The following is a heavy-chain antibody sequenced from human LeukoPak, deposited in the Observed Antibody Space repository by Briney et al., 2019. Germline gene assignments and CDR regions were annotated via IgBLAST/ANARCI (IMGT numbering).Heavy chain of an antibody. CDR1: GFTFSSCA. CDR3: AKDLGTGSHYNVGPFDY. J-gene: IGHJ4*02. D-gene: IGHD3-10*01. CDR2: ISGSNT. Sequence: GGSLRLSCAASGFTFSSCAMSWVRQAPGKGLEWVSTISGSNTYYADSVKGRFTISSDNSKNTLYLQMNSLRAEDTAVYYCAKDLGTGSHYNVGPFDYWGQGTLVTVSS. V-gene: IGHV3-23*01.